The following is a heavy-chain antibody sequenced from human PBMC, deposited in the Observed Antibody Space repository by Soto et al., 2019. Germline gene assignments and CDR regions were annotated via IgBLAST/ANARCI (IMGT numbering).Heavy chain of an antibody. CDR2: ISAYNGNT. D-gene: IGHD3-10*01. CDR1: GYTFTSYG. V-gene: IGHV1-18*01. CDR3: ARETYGSVFYPLGYHYYGMDF. J-gene: IGHJ6*02. Sequence: ASVKVSCKASGYTFTSYGISWVRQAPGQGLEWMGWISAYNGNTNYAQKLQGRVTMTTDTSTSIAYMELRSLRSDDTAVYYCARETYGSVFYPLGYHYYGMDFWGPGLTVTLSS.